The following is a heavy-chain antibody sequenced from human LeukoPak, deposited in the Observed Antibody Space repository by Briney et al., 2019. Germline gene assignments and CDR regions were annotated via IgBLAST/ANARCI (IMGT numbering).Heavy chain of an antibody. J-gene: IGHJ4*02. Sequence: GGSLRLSCAASGFTFSSYAMSWVRQAPGKGLEWVSGISGGGGSTYYADSVKGRFTISRDNSKNTLYLQMNSLRAEDTAAYYCARDYADYVGYFFFDYWGQGTLVTVSS. CDR2: ISGGGGST. D-gene: IGHD4-17*01. CDR1: GFTFSSYA. CDR3: ARDYADYVGYFFFDY. V-gene: IGHV3-23*01.